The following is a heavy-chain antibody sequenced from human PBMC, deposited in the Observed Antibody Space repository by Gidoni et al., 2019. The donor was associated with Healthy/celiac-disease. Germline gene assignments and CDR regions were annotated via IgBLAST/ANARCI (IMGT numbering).Heavy chain of an antibody. CDR2: ISYDGSNK. CDR1: GFPFSSYA. V-gene: IGHV3-30-3*01. Sequence: QVQLVESGGGVVQPGRSLRLSCAASGFPFSSYAMHWVRQAPGKGLEWVAVISYDGSNKYYADSVKGRFTISRDNSKNTLYLQMNSLRAEDTAVYYCARDYPIWVGLPHCSGGSCYSRDPAYNWFDPWGQGTLVTVSS. J-gene: IGHJ5*02. D-gene: IGHD2-15*01. CDR3: ARDYPIWVGLPHCSGGSCYSRDPAYNWFDP.